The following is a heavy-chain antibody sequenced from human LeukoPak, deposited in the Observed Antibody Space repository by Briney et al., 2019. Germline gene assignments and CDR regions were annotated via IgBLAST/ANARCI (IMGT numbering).Heavy chain of an antibody. J-gene: IGHJ5*02. CDR1: GFTFSGYA. Sequence: SGGSLRLSRAASGFTFSGYAMHWVRQAPGKRPEWVAVISHDGSNKYYADSVEGRFTISRDNSKNTLYLQMNSLRAEDTAVYYCARDGYCSGGSCYSTGWFDPWGQGTLVTVSS. CDR2: ISHDGSNK. V-gene: IGHV3-30-3*01. CDR3: ARDGYCSGGSCYSTGWFDP. D-gene: IGHD2-15*01.